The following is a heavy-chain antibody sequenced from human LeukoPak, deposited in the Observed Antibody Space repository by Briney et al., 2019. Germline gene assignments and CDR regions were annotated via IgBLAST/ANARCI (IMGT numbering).Heavy chain of an antibody. J-gene: IGHJ5*02. CDR3: AKDPGQYQLLSLWFDR. D-gene: IGHD2-2*01. CDR2: ITSSGAAT. Sequence: PGGSLRLSCAASGFTFSSYAMSWVRQAPGKGLERVSSITSSGAATYYADSVKGRFTISRDNSDNTLYLQMNSLRAEDTAVYYCAKDPGQYQLLSLWFDRWGQGTLVTVSS. V-gene: IGHV3-23*01. CDR1: GFTFSSYA.